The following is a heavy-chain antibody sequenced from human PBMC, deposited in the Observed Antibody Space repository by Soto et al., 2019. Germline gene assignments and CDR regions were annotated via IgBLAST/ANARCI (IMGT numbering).Heavy chain of an antibody. V-gene: IGHV6-1*01. CDR2: TYYRAKWYY. CDR3: ARGQQYSGRSFDY. J-gene: IGHJ4*01. Sequence: SQTLSLTCAITGDSVSSNSAGWSWVRQSPSRGLEWLVRTYYRAKWYYEYAVSVRGRITINPDTSKNQYSLQLNSVTPEETAVYYCARGQQYSGRSFDYWGQGTLVTVSS. CDR1: GDSVSSNSAG. D-gene: IGHD1-26*01.